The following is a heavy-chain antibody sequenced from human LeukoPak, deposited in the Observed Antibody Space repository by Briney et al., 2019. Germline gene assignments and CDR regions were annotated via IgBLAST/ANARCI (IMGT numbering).Heavy chain of an antibody. CDR1: GGSISSHY. CDR3: ARDGDHQYDSSVVYLQH. Sequence: SETLSLTCTVSGGSISSHYWSWIRQPPGKGLELMGYIYYNGNTNYNPSLKNRLTISVDTSKNQFSLKLSAVTAADTAVYYCARDGDHQYDSSVVYLQHWGQGTRVTVSS. D-gene: IGHD3-22*01. CDR2: IYYNGNT. V-gene: IGHV4-59*11. J-gene: IGHJ1*01.